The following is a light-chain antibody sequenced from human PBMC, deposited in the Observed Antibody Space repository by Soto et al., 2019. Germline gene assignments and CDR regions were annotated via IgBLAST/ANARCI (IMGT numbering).Light chain of an antibody. J-gene: IGKJ1*01. Sequence: DIQMTQSPSSLSASVGARDTITCRASQGIKNDLGWYQQKLGKASKRLIYAESILQSRALSRFSGSESGTEFTLTISNLHPEDFATYYCLQHNSYPWTFGQGTKVDIK. V-gene: IGKV1-17*02. CDR2: AES. CDR1: QGIKND. CDR3: LQHNSYPWT.